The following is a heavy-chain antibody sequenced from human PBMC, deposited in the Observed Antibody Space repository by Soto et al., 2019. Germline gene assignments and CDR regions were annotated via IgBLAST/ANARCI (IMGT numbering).Heavy chain of an antibody. D-gene: IGHD3-10*01. Sequence: EVNVLESGGDLVQPGGSLRLSCVASGFTFSEYAMTWVRQAPGKGLDWVSSVSANGDITYYADSVKGRFTISRDNSNNTLLLQMNSLRAEDTALYYCARGDRRGSGSPASYYFSGLDVWGQGTTVIVSS. CDR1: GFTFSEYA. V-gene: IGHV3-23*01. CDR3: ARGDRRGSGSPASYYFSGLDV. J-gene: IGHJ6*02. CDR2: VSANGDIT.